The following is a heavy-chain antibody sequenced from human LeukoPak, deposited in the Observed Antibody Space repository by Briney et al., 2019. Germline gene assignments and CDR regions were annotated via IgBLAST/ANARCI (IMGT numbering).Heavy chain of an antibody. Sequence: GGSLRLSCAASGFSFNNYGMHWVRQAPGKGLEWVAVIWRDGSNKYYADFVKGRFTISRDNAKNSLYLQMNSLRDEDTAVYYCASSGSYRFDYWGQGTLVTVSS. J-gene: IGHJ4*02. CDR3: ASSGSYRFDY. CDR1: GFSFNNYG. CDR2: IWRDGSNK. D-gene: IGHD1-26*01. V-gene: IGHV3-33*01.